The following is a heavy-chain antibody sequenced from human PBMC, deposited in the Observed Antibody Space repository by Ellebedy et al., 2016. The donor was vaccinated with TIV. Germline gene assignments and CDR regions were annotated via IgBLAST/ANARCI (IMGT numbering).Heavy chain of an antibody. J-gene: IGHJ5*02. CDR2: VYPADSDT. CDR1: GYSFIHYW. V-gene: IGHV5-51*01. D-gene: IGHD3-16*01. Sequence: GESLKISCKGSGYSFIHYWIGLVRQLPGKGLEWMGIVYPADSDTRYRPSFQGQVTTSADKSINTAYLQWTSLTASDTAMYYCARRQLGTCSCFDLWGQGTLVTVTS. CDR3: ARRQLGTCSCFDL.